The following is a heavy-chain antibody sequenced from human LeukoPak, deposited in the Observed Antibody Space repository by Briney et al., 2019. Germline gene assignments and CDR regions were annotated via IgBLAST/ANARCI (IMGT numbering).Heavy chain of an antibody. D-gene: IGHD4-17*01. V-gene: IGHV3-9*01. CDR1: GLTFDDYA. J-gene: IGHJ4*02. Sequence: PGGSLRLSCAASGLTFDDYAMHWVRQAPGKGLEWVSGISWNSGSIGYADSVKGRFTISRDNAKNSLYLQMNSLRAEDTALYYCAKAHDYGNAIFDYWGQGTLVTVSS. CDR2: ISWNSGSI. CDR3: AKAHDYGNAIFDY.